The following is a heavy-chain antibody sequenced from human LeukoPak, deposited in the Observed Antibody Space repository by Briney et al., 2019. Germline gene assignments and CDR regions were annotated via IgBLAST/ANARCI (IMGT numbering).Heavy chain of an antibody. CDR3: ARVSKNSSGWSAYDY. CDR2: IGTAGDT. J-gene: IGHJ4*02. Sequence: PGGSLRLSCAASGFTFSNYDMHWVRQAAGKGLEWVSAIGTAGDTYFPGSVKGRFTISRGNAKNSLVLQMNSLRAGDTAVYYCARVSKNSSGWSAYDYWGQGTLVTVSS. CDR1: GFTFSNYD. D-gene: IGHD6-19*01. V-gene: IGHV3-13*01.